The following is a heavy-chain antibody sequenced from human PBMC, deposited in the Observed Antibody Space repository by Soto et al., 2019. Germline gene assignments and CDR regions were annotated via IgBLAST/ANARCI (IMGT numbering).Heavy chain of an antibody. Sequence: GGSLGLASAASGFTVRSYGMNWVRQAPGKGLEWVSYISSSSSTIYYADSVKGRFTISRDNAKNSLYLQMNSLRDEDTAVYYCARGHSSSDYWGQGTLVTVS. CDR2: ISSSSSTI. D-gene: IGHD6-6*01. V-gene: IGHV3-48*02. J-gene: IGHJ4*02. CDR3: ARGHSSSDY. CDR1: GFTVRSYG.